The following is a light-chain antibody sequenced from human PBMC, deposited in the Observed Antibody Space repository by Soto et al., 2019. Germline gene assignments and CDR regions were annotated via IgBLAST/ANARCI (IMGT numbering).Light chain of an antibody. CDR1: QSLNSN. CDR2: SAS. J-gene: IGKJ1*01. V-gene: IGKV3-15*01. Sequence: ETVLTQSPATLSVSPGERVTLSCRASQSLNSNLAWYQQKLGQAPRVLIYSASTRATGVPARFSGSGSGTEFILTIPSLQSEDFGLYYCHEYNTWPWTFGQGTRVEIK. CDR3: HEYNTWPWT.